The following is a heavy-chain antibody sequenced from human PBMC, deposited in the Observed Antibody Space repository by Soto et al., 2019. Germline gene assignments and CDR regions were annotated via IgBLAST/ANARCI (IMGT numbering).Heavy chain of an antibody. J-gene: IGHJ6*02. Sequence: GESLKISCKGSGFSLSSYWINWVRQMPGKGLEWMGKIDPSDSRTTYSPSFQGHVTISVDKSVSTAYLQWSSVKASDTAMYYCARVGHDYSNSGMDVWGQGTAVTVSS. V-gene: IGHV5-10-1*01. CDR3: ARVGHDYSNSGMDV. D-gene: IGHD4-4*01. CDR1: GFSLSSYW. CDR2: IDPSDSRT.